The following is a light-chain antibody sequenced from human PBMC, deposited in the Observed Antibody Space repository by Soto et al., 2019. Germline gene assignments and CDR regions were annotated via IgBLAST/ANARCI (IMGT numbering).Light chain of an antibody. CDR1: QSISSW. V-gene: IGKV1-5*03. Sequence: DIQMTQSPSTLSASVGDRVTITCRASQSISSWFAWYQQKPGRAPKRLIYKASSLESGVPSRFSGSGSGTEFTLPISSLQPDDFATYYCQQYNSQWTFGQGTKVDIK. CDR2: KAS. J-gene: IGKJ1*01. CDR3: QQYNSQWT.